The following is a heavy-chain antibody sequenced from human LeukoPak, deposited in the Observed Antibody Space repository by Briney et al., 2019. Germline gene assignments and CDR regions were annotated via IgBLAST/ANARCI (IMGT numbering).Heavy chain of an antibody. CDR2: IIPIFGTA. D-gene: IGHD3-16*01. CDR3: ARVLGDITEDYYYYYMDV. Sequence: SVKVSCKASGGTFSSYAISWVRQAPGQGLEWMGGIIPIFGTANYAQKFQGRVTITTDESTSTAYMELSSLRSEDTAVYYCARVLGDITEDYYYYYMDVWGKGTTVTVSS. J-gene: IGHJ6*03. V-gene: IGHV1-69*05. CDR1: GGTFSSYA.